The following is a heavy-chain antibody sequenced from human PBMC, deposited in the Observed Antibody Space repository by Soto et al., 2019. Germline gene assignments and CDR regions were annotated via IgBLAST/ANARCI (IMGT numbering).Heavy chain of an antibody. CDR2: IYYYSGST. CDR1: GASISSYY. CDR3: ARSRGGYFGY. Sequence: QVQLQESGPGRVKPSETLYLTCTVSGASISSYYWSWIRQPPGKGLQWIGYIYYYSGSTNYNPSLKSRVTISVDMSKNQFSLKLSSVTAADTAVYYCARSRGGYFGYWGQGTLVTVSS. J-gene: IGHJ4*02. D-gene: IGHD3-22*01. V-gene: IGHV4-59*01.